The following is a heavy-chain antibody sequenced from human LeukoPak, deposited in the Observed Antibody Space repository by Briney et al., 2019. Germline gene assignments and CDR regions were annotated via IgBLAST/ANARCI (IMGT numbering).Heavy chain of an antibody. J-gene: IGHJ4*02. V-gene: IGHV3-48*02. Sequence: GGSLRLSCVASGFTFSTYSMNWVRQAPGKGLEWVSYISDTSYTIYYADSVKGRFTISRDNAKNSLYLQMSRLRDEDTAVYYCARAFLGGDYWGQGTLVTVSS. CDR2: ISDTSYTI. D-gene: IGHD3-3*02. CDR1: GFTFSTYS. CDR3: ARAFLGGDY.